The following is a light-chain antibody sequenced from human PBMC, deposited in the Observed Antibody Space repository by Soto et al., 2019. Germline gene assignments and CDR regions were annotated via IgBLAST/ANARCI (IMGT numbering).Light chain of an antibody. J-gene: IGLJ1*01. CDR1: RSDVGGYNY. V-gene: IGLV2-14*01. CDR3: SSYTSSSTYV. CDR2: EVS. Sequence: QSALTQPASVSGSPGQSITISCTGTRSDVGGYNYVSRYQQHPGKAPKLMIYEVSNRPSGVSNRFSGSKSGNTASLTISGLQAEDEADYYFSSYTSSSTYVFGTGTKLTVL.